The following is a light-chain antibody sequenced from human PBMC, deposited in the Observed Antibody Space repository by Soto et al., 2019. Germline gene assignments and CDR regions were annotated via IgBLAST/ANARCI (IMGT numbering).Light chain of an antibody. V-gene: IGLV4-69*01. J-gene: IGLJ2*01. CDR1: SGHGNYV. CDR3: QTWDTGIVV. Sequence: QPVLTQSPSASASLGASVRLTCTLSSGHGNYVIAWHQQQPGKGPRYLMKVKSDGSHTKGDGIPDRFSGSSSGAERYLAISSLQSEDEADCYCQTWDTGIVVFGGGTKVTVL. CDR2: VKSDGSH.